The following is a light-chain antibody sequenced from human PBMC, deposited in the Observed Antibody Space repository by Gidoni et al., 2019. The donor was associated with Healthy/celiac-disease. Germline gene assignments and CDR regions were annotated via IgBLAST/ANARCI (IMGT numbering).Light chain of an antibody. Sequence: DLVMTQSPDSLAVSLGERATINCKSSQSVLYSSNNKNYLAWYQQKPGQPPKLLIYWASTREAGVPDRFSGSGSGTDFTLTISSLQAEDVAVYYCQQYYSTPPTFXXXTKLEIK. J-gene: IGKJ2*01. CDR2: WAS. CDR1: QSVLYSSNNKNY. CDR3: QQYYSTPPT. V-gene: IGKV4-1*01.